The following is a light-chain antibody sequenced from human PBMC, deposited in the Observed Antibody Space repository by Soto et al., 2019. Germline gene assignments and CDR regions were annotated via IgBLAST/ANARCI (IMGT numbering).Light chain of an antibody. V-gene: IGLV2-23*02. J-gene: IGLJ2*01. CDR1: SSDVGNYNL. Sequence: QSALTQPASVSGSPGQSITISCTGTSSDVGNYNLVSWYQQHPGKAPKLMIYEVTERPSGVSSRFTGSKSGNTASLTISGLQAEDEADYYCCSYAGTSTFVVFGGGTKLTVL. CDR2: EVT. CDR3: CSYAGTSTFVV.